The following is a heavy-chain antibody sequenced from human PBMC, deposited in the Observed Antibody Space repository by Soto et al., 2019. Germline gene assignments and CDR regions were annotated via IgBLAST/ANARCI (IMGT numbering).Heavy chain of an antibody. CDR3: GKDRKEDAFWSGYYTYNGMDV. CDR1: GFTFSSHS. J-gene: IGHJ6*02. Sequence: QEQLVESGGGVVQPGRSLRLSCAASGFTFSSHSLHWVRQAPGKGLEWVALISDDGRTKYYADSVKGRFTISRDYSRNTLYLEMNSPRTEDTAIYYCGKDRKEDAFWSGYYTYNGMDVWGQGTTVTVSS. V-gene: IGHV3-30*18. CDR2: ISDDGRTK. D-gene: IGHD3-3*01.